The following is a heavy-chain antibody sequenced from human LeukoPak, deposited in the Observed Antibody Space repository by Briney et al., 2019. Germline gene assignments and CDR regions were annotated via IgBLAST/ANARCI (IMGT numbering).Heavy chain of an antibody. CDR1: GFTFSSYE. V-gene: IGHV4-4*07. CDR3: ARALNWNYGYFDY. D-gene: IGHD1-7*01. J-gene: IGHJ4*02. Sequence: GSLRLSCAASGFTFSSYEMNWIRQPAGKGLEWIGRIYTSGSTNYNPSLKSRVTISVDTSKNQFSLKLSSVTAADTAVYYCARALNWNYGYFDYWGQGTLVTVSS. CDR2: IYTSGST.